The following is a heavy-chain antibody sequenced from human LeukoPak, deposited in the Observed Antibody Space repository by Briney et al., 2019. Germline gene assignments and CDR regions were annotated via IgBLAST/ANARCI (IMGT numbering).Heavy chain of an antibody. D-gene: IGHD2-8*01. V-gene: IGHV3-21*01. J-gene: IGHJ6*03. CDR2: ISSSSTYI. CDR3: ARVGVFSYYSYYYMDV. Sequence: GGSLRLSCVASAFTFSSYSMNWVRQAPGKGLEWISSISSSSTYIYYADSVKGRFTISRDSAKNSLYLQMNSLRAEDTAVYYCARVGVFSYYSYYYMDVWGKGATVTVSS. CDR1: AFTFSSYS.